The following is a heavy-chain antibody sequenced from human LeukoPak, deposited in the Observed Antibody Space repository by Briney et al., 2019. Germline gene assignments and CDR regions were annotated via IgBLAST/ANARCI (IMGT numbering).Heavy chain of an antibody. V-gene: IGHV3-21*01. Sequence: GGSLRLSCAASGFTFRSYGMHWVRQAPGKGLEWVSSISSSSSYIYYADSVKGRFTISRDNAKNSLYLQMNSLRAEDTAVYYCARGLLTDYWGQGTLVTVSS. CDR2: ISSSSSYI. CDR3: ARGLLTDY. J-gene: IGHJ4*02. D-gene: IGHD1-26*01. CDR1: GFTFRSYG.